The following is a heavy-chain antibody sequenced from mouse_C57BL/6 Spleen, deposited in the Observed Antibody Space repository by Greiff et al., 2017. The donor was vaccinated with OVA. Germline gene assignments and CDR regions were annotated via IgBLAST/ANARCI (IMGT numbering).Heavy chain of an antibody. Sequence: EVQLVESGGDLVKPGGSLKLSCAASGFTFSSYGMSWVRQTPDKRLEWVATISSGGSYTYSPDSVTGRFTISRDNAKNTLYLQMSSLKSEDTAMYYCARHGGDVRAMDYWGQGTSVTVSS. CDR2: ISSGGSYT. CDR3: ARHGGDVRAMDY. J-gene: IGHJ4*01. V-gene: IGHV5-6*01. CDR1: GFTFSSYG. D-gene: IGHD3-3*01.